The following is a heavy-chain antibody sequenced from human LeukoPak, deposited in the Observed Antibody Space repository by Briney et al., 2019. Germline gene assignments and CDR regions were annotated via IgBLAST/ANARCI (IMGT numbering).Heavy chain of an antibody. Sequence: SVKVSCKASGGTFSSYTISWVRQAPGQGLEWMGRIIPILGIANYAQKFQGRVTITTDESTSTAYMELSSLRSEDTAVYYCAIDGAYYYDSSGYYSGYWGQGTLVTVSS. CDR3: AIDGAYYYDSSGYYSGY. D-gene: IGHD3-22*01. J-gene: IGHJ4*02. CDR1: GGTFSSYT. V-gene: IGHV1-69*16. CDR2: IIPILGIA.